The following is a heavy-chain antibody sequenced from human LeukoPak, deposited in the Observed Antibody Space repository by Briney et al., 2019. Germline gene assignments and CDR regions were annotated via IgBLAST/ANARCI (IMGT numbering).Heavy chain of an antibody. CDR2: INPNSGGT. Sequence: ASVKVSCKASGYTFTGYYMHWVRQAPGQGLEWMGWINPNSGGTNYAQKFQGRVTMTWDTSISTAYMELSRLRSDDTAVYYCAREGSYYNAPDYWGQGTLVTVSS. J-gene: IGHJ4*02. V-gene: IGHV1-2*02. CDR1: GYTFTGYY. D-gene: IGHD3-10*01. CDR3: AREGSYYNAPDY.